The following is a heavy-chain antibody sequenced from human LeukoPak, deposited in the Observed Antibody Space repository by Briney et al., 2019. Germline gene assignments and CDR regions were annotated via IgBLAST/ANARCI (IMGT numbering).Heavy chain of an antibody. V-gene: IGHV3-7*03. D-gene: IGHD3-10*01. CDR3: ARENTMVRGALGWGYFDY. Sequence: GGPLRLSCAASGFTFSSYWMSRVRQAQGKGLEWVANIKQDGSEKYYVDSVKGRFTISRDNAKNSLYLQMNSLRAEDTAVYYCARENTMVRGALGWGYFDYWGQGTLVTVSS. J-gene: IGHJ4*02. CDR2: IKQDGSEK. CDR1: GFTFSSYW.